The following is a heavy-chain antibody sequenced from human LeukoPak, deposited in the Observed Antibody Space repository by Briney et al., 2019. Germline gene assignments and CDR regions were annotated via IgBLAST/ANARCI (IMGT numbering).Heavy chain of an antibody. J-gene: IGHJ5*02. CDR3: ARHRRRNNWFDP. CDR2: INYGGGT. V-gene: IGHV4-39*01. CDR1: GDSIRSDDYY. Sequence: SETLSPTCTVSGDSIRSDDYYCDWIRQAPGKGLEWIGDINYGGGTYYNPSLKGRVTMSVDASKTQFYLNLRSVTAADTATYYCARHRRRNNWFDPWGRGILVTVSS.